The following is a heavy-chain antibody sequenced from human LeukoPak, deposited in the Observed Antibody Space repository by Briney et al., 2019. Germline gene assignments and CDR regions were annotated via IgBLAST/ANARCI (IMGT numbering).Heavy chain of an antibody. Sequence: GGSLRLSCAASGFTFSDYYMSWLRQAPGKGREGVSYISSSGSTIYYAASVKGRFTISRDNAKNSLYLQMNSLRAEDTAVYYYARNPYYYDSSGLFDYWGQGTLVTVSS. CDR3: ARNPYYYDSSGLFDY. J-gene: IGHJ4*02. CDR2: ISSSGSTI. D-gene: IGHD3-22*01. CDR1: GFTFSDYY. V-gene: IGHV3-11*01.